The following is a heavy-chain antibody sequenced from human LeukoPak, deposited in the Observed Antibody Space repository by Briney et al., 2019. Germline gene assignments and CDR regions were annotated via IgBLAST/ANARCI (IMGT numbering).Heavy chain of an antibody. CDR3: AKFLPTHIVVANYYFDY. J-gene: IGHJ4*02. CDR1: GFTFSSYA. V-gene: IGHV3-23*01. D-gene: IGHD2-21*01. CDR2: ISGSGGST. Sequence: RPWGSLRLSCAASGFTFSSYAMSWVRQAPGKGLEWVSAISGSGGSTYYADSVKGRFTISRDNSKNTLYLQMNSLRAEDTAVYYCAKFLPTHIVVANYYFDYWGQGTLVTVSS.